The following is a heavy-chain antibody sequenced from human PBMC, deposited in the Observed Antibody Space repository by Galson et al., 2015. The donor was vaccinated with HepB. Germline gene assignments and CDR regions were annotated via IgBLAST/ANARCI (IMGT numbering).Heavy chain of an antibody. V-gene: IGHV3-73*01. CDR3: AKDPEGTGIHLFDS. D-gene: IGHD1-1*01. J-gene: IGHJ4*02. CDR2: IRSKTNNHAT. Sequence: SLRLSCAGSGFTFSASSMHWVRQASGKGLEWVGRIRSKTNNHATAYSVSVRGRFVLSRDDTKNTVYLQMNSLRVEDTAVYYCAKDPEGTGIHLFDSWGQGTLVTVSS. CDR1: GFTFSASS.